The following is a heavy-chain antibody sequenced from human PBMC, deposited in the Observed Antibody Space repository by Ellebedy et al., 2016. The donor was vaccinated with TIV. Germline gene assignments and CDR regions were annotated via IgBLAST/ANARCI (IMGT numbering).Heavy chain of an antibody. D-gene: IGHD2-21*01. J-gene: IGHJ5*02. CDR3: ARAPPLWRADNSFDP. V-gene: IGHV1-2*02. Sequence: ASVKVSCKASGYTFTGYYVHWVRQAPGQGLEWMGWIKPNSGGTTFAQLFRGRVTMTRDTSISTAYMELTSLRFDDTAVYYCARAPPLWRADNSFDPWGQGTLVTVSS. CDR1: GYTFTGYY. CDR2: IKPNSGGT.